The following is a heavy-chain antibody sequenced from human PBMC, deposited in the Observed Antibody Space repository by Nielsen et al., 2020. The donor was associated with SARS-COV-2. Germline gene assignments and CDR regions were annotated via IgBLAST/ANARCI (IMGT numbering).Heavy chain of an antibody. V-gene: IGHV1-18*01. CDR1: GYTFTSYG. D-gene: IGHD6-19*01. CDR3: ATGLAVAPVQGGQFYYYYYGMDV. CDR2: FSAYNGHT. J-gene: IGHJ6*02. Sequence: ASVKVSCKASGYTFTSYGVTWVRQAPGQGLEWVGWFSAYNGHTKSAQKFQGRVTMTEDTSTDTAYMELSSLRSEDTAVYYCATGLAVAPVQGGQFYYYYYGMDVWGQGTTVTVSS.